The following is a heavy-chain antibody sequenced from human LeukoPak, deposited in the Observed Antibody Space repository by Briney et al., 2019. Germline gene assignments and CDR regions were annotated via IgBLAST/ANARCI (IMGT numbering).Heavy chain of an antibody. V-gene: IGHV4-38-2*01. CDR2: IYHSGST. CDR1: GYSISSGYY. D-gene: IGHD2-15*01. Sequence: PSENLSLTCAVSGYSISSGYYWGWIRQPPGKGLEWIGSIYHSGSTYYNPSLKSRVTISVDTSKNQFSLKLSSVTAADAAVYYCARAYCSGGSCYSDYWGQGTLVTVSS. CDR3: ARAYCSGGSCYSDY. J-gene: IGHJ4*02.